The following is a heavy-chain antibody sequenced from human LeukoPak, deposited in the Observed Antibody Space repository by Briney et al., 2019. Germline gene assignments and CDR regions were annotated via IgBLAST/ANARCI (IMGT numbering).Heavy chain of an antibody. D-gene: IGHD3-22*01. J-gene: IGHJ4*02. V-gene: IGHV4-39*01. CDR2: IYYSGST. CDR1: GGSISSSSYY. Sequence: SETLSLTCTVSGGSISSSSYYWGWIRQPPGKGLEWIGSIYYSGSTYYNSSLKSRITISVDTSKNQFSLKVTSVTVADTAVYYCASDRSGLSFCFWGQGTLVTVSS. CDR3: ASDRSGLSFCF.